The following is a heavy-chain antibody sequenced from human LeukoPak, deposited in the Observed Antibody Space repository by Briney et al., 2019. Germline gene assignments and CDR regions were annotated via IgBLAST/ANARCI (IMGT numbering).Heavy chain of an antibody. V-gene: IGHV4-4*02. Sequence: SETLSLTCAVSGGSISSSNWWSWVRQPPGKGLEWIGEIYHSGSTNYNPSLKSRVTISVDKSKNQFSLKLSSVTAADTAVYYCARVGGPYSSSWKGALDYWGQGTLVTVSS. D-gene: IGHD6-6*01. CDR1: GGSISSSNW. CDR3: ARVGGPYSSSWKGALDY. CDR2: IYHSGST. J-gene: IGHJ4*02.